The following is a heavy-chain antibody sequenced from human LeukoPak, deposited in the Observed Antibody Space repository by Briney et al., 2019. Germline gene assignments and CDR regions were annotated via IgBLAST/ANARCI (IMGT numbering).Heavy chain of an antibody. CDR3: ARAPRDSSSSNYMRRFDY. CDR2: IYHSGST. D-gene: IGHD3-22*01. J-gene: IGHJ4*02. V-gene: IGHV4-38-2*01. Sequence: SETLSLTCAVSGYSISSDNYWVWMRQPPGQGLEWTGGIYHSGSTYYNPSLKSRVTMSVDTSKNQFSLKLSSVTAADTAVYYCARAPRDSSSSNYMRRFDYWGQGTLVTVSS. CDR1: GYSISSDNY.